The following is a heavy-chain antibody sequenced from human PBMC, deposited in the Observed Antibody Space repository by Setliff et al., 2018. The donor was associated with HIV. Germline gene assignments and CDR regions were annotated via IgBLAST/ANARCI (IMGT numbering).Heavy chain of an antibody. CDR3: ARGTTQLVPTATRAGFDI. Sequence: LTCTVSGDSISSGLYYWSWIRQPAGKGLEWIGHIYTSGSTQYSPSLRSRLTLSVDTSKNEFSLKLNSVTAADTAIYFCARGTTQLVPTATRAGFDIWGQGTLVTVSS. D-gene: IGHD2-15*01. V-gene: IGHV4-61*09. CDR1: GDSISSGLYY. CDR2: IYTSGST. J-gene: IGHJ3*02.